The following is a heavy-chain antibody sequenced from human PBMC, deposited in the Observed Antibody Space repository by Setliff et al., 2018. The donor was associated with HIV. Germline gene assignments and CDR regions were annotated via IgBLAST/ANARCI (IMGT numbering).Heavy chain of an antibody. Sequence: GGSLRLSCAASGFSFRTYWMSWVRQAPGKGLEWVSGINWNGGSTGYADSVKGRFSIYRDNAKNSLYLQMNSLRGEDTALYFCARGGYSSSWYVISGSFDYWGQGILVTVSS. D-gene: IGHD6-13*01. CDR1: GFSFRTYW. J-gene: IGHJ4*02. V-gene: IGHV3-20*04. CDR3: ARGGYSSSWYVISGSFDY. CDR2: INWNGGST.